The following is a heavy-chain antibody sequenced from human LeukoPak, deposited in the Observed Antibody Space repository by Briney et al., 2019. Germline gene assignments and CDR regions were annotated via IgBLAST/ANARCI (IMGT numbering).Heavy chain of an antibody. CDR1: GFTFSSYA. CDR3: AREGCSGGSCYPYYYYGMDV. CDR2: ISYDGSNK. Sequence: PGRSLRLSCAASGFTFSSYAMHWVRQAPGKGLEWVAVISYDGSNKYYADSVKGRFIISRDNSKNTLYLQMNSLRAEDTAVYYCAREGCSGGSCYPYYYYGMDVWGQGTTVTVSS. D-gene: IGHD2-15*01. J-gene: IGHJ6*02. V-gene: IGHV3-30-3*01.